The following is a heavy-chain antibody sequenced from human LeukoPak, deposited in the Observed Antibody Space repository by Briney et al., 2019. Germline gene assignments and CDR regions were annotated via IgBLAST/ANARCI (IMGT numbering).Heavy chain of an antibody. CDR1: GFTFSSHA. Sequence: VGSLRVSCAASGFTFSSHAMSWVRQAPGKGLEWVSAISASGDGIYYTDSVKGRFTMSRDNSKDTLYLQMNSLRADDTAVYYCAKTPGGAAGNRVFDHWGQGALVTVSS. CDR2: ISASGDGI. V-gene: IGHV3-23*01. D-gene: IGHD6-13*01. J-gene: IGHJ4*02. CDR3: AKTPGGAAGNRVFDH.